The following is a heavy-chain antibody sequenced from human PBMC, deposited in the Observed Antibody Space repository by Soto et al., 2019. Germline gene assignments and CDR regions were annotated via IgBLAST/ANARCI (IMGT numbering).Heavy chain of an antibody. D-gene: IGHD6-19*01. V-gene: IGHV4-4*07. CDR2: LYSSGNT. CDR3: ARGPYSSGSYVLDS. Sequence: PSETLSLTCTVSSASINSYGWSWIRQPAGKGLEWIGRLYSSGNTDYNPSFKSRLTMSADVSQNHFSLKLLSVTAADTAVYFCARGPYSSGSYVLDSWGQGILVS. J-gene: IGHJ4*02. CDR1: SASINSYG.